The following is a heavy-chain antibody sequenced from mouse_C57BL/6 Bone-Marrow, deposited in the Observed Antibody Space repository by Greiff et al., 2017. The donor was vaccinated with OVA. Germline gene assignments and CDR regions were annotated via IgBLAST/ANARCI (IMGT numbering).Heavy chain of an antibody. CDR3: ARDGYLGFAY. D-gene: IGHD2-3*01. Sequence: EVQLQQSGPELVKPGASVKISCKASGYTFTDYYMNWVKQSHGKSLEWIGDINPNNGGTSYNQKFKGKATLTVDKSSSTAYMELRSLTSEDSAVYYCARDGYLGFAYWGQGTLVTVSA. CDR1: GYTFTDYY. V-gene: IGHV1-26*01. J-gene: IGHJ3*01. CDR2: INPNNGGT.